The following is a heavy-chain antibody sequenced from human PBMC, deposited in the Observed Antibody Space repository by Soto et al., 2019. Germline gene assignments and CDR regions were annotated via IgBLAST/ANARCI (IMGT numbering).Heavy chain of an antibody. V-gene: IGHV3-30*18. J-gene: IGHJ4*02. D-gene: IGHD3-16*01. CDR3: AKDRVESGLGEVDY. CDR2: ISYDGSKK. Sequence: PGGALRLSCAAYGYTFSRHGMHWVRQAPGKGLEWVAVISYDGSKKYYEDSVKGRFTISRDNSKNTLYLQVNSLRPEDTAVYYCAKDRVESGLGEVDYWGQGTLVTVSS. CDR1: GYTFSRHG.